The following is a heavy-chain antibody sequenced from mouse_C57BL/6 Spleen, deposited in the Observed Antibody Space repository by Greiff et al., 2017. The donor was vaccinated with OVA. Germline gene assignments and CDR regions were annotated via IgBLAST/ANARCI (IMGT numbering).Heavy chain of an antibody. CDR2: ISDGGSYT. D-gene: IGHD2-4*01. V-gene: IGHV5-4*01. CDR3: ARDVITTSDYFDY. J-gene: IGHJ2*01. Sequence: EVQLVESGGGLVKPGGSLKLSCAASGFTFSSYAMSWVRQTPEKRLEWVATISDGGSYTYYPDNVKGRFTISRDNAKNNLYLQMSHLKSEDTAMYYCARDVITTSDYFDYWGQGTTLTVSS. CDR1: GFTFSSYA.